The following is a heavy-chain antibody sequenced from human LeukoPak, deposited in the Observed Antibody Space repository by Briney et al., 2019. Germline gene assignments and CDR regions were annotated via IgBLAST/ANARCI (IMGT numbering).Heavy chain of an antibody. CDR1: GFTFDDYA. Sequence: GGSLRLSCAASGFTFDDYAMHWVRQAPGKGLEWVSGISWNSGSIGYADSVKGRFTISRDNAKNSLYLQMNSLRAEDTAVYYCARGNIVRGYEVWGQGTLVTVSS. J-gene: IGHJ4*02. CDR2: ISWNSGSI. CDR3: ARGNIVRGYEV. D-gene: IGHD5-12*01. V-gene: IGHV3-9*01.